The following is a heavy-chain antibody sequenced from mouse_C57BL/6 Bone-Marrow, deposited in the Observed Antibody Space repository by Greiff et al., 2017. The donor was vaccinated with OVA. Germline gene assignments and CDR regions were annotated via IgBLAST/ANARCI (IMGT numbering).Heavy chain of an antibody. CDR1: GYSFTGYY. CDR3: ARRTLGRRAWFAY. CDR2: INPSTGGT. D-gene: IGHD4-1*01. J-gene: IGHJ3*01. V-gene: IGHV1-42*01. Sequence: EVQLQQSGPELVKPGASVKISCKASGYSFTGYYMNWVKQSPGKSLEWIGEINPSTGGTTYNQKFKAKATLTVDKSSSTAYMQLKSLTSEDSAVYYCARRTLGRRAWFAYWGQGTLVTVSA.